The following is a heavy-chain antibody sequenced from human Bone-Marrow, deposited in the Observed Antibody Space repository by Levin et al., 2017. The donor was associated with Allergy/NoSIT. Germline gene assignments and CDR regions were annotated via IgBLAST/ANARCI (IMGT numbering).Heavy chain of an antibody. D-gene: IGHD3-3*01. Sequence: GGSLRLSCAASGFIFSDYSMNWVRQAPGQGLEWVSFISRSSSPIYYADSVKGRFTISRDTARSSLYLHMTSLRAEDTGVYYCARAALFGVVDYWGQGTLVSVSS. J-gene: IGHJ4*02. CDR3: ARAALFGVVDY. V-gene: IGHV3-48*01. CDR2: ISRSSSPI. CDR1: GFIFSDYS.